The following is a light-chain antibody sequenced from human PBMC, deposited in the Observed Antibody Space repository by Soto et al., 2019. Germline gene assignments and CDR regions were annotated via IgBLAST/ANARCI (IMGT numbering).Light chain of an antibody. J-gene: IGLJ2*01. CDR3: TSWTTSTTMK. CDR1: SSDVGAYNY. V-gene: IGLV2-14*01. CDR2: DVN. Sequence: QSALTQPASVSWSPGQSLTISCTGTSSDVGAYNYVSWYQQHPGKAPKLMIYDVNIRPSGVSNRFSGSKSGNTASLTISGLQAEDEADYYFTSWTTSTTMKFGGGTKVTVL.